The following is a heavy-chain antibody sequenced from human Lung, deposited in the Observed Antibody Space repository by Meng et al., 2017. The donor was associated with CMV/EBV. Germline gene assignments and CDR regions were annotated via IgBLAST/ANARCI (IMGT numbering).Heavy chain of an antibody. V-gene: IGHV3-21*01. CDR1: GFTFSSYS. D-gene: IGHD3-3*01. Sequence: GGSXRLXCAASGFTFSSYSMNWVRQAPGKGLEWVSSISSSSSYIYYADSVKGRFTISRDNAKNSLYLHMNSLRVEDTAVYYCAGFGVTITNGLDVWGQGTTVTVSS. CDR2: ISSSSSYI. J-gene: IGHJ6*02. CDR3: AGFGVTITNGLDV.